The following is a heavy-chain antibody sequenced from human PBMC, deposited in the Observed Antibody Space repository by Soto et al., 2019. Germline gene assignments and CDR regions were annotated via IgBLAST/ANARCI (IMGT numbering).Heavy chain of an antibody. V-gene: IGHV4-31*03. J-gene: IGHJ4*02. Sequence: QVQLQESGPGLVKPSQTLSLTCTVSGGSISSGGYYWSWIRQHPGKGLEWIGYIYYSGSTYYNPSIKSRVARSVDTSKNHFSLRLSSVTAADTAVYYCARSFRGELELPTTALYFDYWGQGTLVTVSS. CDR2: IYYSGST. CDR1: GGSISSGGYY. CDR3: ARSFRGELELPTTALYFDY. D-gene: IGHD1-7*01.